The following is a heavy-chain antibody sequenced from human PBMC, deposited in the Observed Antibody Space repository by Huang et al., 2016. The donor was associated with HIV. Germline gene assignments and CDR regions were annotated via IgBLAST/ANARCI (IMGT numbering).Heavy chain of an antibody. CDR1: GGSITSMNHY. Sequence: QLHLQQSGPGLVRPSETLYLICTVSGGSITSMNHYWGWIRQTPGKGLEWIVNFYYSGDAYYTPSLKNRVSISIDTSKSQFSLRLSSVIATDTAVYYCASGEYGKNAYDIWGQGTVVTVSA. CDR3: ASGEYGKNAYDI. CDR2: FYYSGDA. J-gene: IGHJ3*02. D-gene: IGHD2-2*01. V-gene: IGHV4-39*01.